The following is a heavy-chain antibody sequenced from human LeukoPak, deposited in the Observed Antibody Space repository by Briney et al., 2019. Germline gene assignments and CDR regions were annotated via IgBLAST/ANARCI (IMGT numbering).Heavy chain of an antibody. J-gene: IGHJ3*02. V-gene: IGHV4-39*01. Sequence: SETLSLTCTVSGGSISSSSYYWGWIRQPPGKGLEWIGSIYYSGSTYYNPSLKSRVTISVDTSKNQFSLKLSSVTAADTAVYYCARRLVLYAFDIWGQGTMVTVSS. D-gene: IGHD6-6*01. CDR1: GGSISSSSYY. CDR3: ARRLVLYAFDI. CDR2: IYYSGST.